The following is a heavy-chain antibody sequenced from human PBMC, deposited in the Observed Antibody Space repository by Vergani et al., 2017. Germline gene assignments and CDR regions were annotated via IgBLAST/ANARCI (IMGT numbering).Heavy chain of an antibody. V-gene: IGHV1-8*01. CDR2: MNPNSGNT. Sequence: QVQLVQSGAEVKKPGASVKVSCKASGYTFTSYDINWVRQATGQGLEWMGWMNPNSGNTGYAQKFQGRVTMTRNTSISTAYMELSSLRSEDTAVYYCARVYYDILTGLNDAFDIWGQGTMVTVSS. CDR1: GYTFTSYD. J-gene: IGHJ3*02. CDR3: ARVYYDILTGLNDAFDI. D-gene: IGHD3-9*01.